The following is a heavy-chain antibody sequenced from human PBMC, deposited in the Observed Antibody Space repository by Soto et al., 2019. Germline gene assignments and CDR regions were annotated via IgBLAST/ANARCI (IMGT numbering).Heavy chain of an antibody. J-gene: IGHJ3*02. CDR3: ANNYDFWSGQGADAFDI. D-gene: IGHD3-3*01. Sequence: GGSLRLSCAASGFTFSSYAMSWVRQAPGKGLEWVSAISGSGGSTYYADSVKGRFTISRDNSKNTLYLQMNSLRAEDTAVYYCANNYDFWSGQGADAFDIWGQGTMVTVSS. V-gene: IGHV3-23*01. CDR1: GFTFSSYA. CDR2: ISGSGGST.